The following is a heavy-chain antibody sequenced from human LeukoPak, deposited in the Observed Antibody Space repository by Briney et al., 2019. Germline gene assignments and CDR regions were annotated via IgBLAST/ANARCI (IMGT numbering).Heavy chain of an antibody. D-gene: IGHD6-19*01. CDR3: ARAPGIAVAGSYWYFDL. CDR1: GFTFSSYD. V-gene: IGHV3-13*01. CDR2: IGTAGDT. Sequence: GGSLRLSCAASGFTFSSYDMHWVRQATGKGLDWVSAIGTAGDTYYPGSVKGRFTISRENTKNSLYLQMNSLRAGDTAVYYCARAPGIAVAGSYWYFDLWGRGTLVTVSS. J-gene: IGHJ2*01.